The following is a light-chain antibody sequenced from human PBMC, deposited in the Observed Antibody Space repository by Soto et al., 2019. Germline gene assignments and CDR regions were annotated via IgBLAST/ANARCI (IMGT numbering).Light chain of an antibody. V-gene: IGLV4-69*01. CDR2: LNSDGSH. CDR1: SGHSSYA. J-gene: IGLJ3*02. CDR3: QIWGTGIHWV. Sequence: QLVLTQSPSASASLGASVKLTCTLSSGHSSYAIAWHQQQPEKGPRYLMKLNSDGSHSKGDGIPDRFSGSSSGAERYLTISSLQSEDEADYYCQIWGTGIHWVFGGGTKLTVL.